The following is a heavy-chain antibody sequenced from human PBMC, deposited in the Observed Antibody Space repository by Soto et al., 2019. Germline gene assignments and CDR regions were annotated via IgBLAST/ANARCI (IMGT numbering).Heavy chain of an antibody. CDR3: AKGAEMPTIPFDY. Sequence: GGSLRLSCEASGFTFNTFAMSWVRQAPGRGLEWVSRINKSGGSRYYSDSVRGRFTVSRDNSKNTLFLQINSLRDEDTAIYYCAKGAEMPTIPFDYWGQGALVTVSS. CDR2: INKSGGSR. J-gene: IGHJ4*02. CDR1: GFTFNTFA. V-gene: IGHV3-23*01. D-gene: IGHD1-1*01.